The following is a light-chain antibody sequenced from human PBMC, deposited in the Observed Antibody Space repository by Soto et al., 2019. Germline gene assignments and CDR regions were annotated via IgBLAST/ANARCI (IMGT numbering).Light chain of an antibody. Sequence: DIQMTQSPSSLSASVGDRVTITCRASQSISSYLNWYQQKPGKAPKLLIYAASSLQSGVPSRFSGSGSGTEFTLTISSLQPEDFATYYCQQLNSYPPTFGGGTKV. V-gene: IGKV1-9*01. J-gene: IGKJ4*01. CDR2: AAS. CDR1: QSISSY. CDR3: QQLNSYPPT.